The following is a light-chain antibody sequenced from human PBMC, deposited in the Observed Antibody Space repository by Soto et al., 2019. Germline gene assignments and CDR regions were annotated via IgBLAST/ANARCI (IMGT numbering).Light chain of an antibody. CDR2: GVS. Sequence: QSALTQPASVSGSPGQSITISCTGTSSDVGAYNYVSWYQQHPGKAPKLMIYGVSNRPSGISNRFSGSTSGNTASLTISGLQPEDEADYYCNSYAGNIGYVFGTGTKLTVL. V-gene: IGLV2-14*03. CDR3: NSYAGNIGYV. CDR1: SSDVGAYNY. J-gene: IGLJ1*01.